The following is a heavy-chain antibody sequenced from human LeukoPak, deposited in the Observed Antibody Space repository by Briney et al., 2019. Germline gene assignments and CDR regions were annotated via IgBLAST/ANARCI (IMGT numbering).Heavy chain of an antibody. J-gene: IGHJ4*02. Sequence: SETLSLTCTVSGGSISSYYWSWIRQPPGKELEWIGYIYYSGSTNYNPSLKSRVTISVDTSKNQFSLKLSSVTAADTAVYYCARGRSPWLAVDYWGQGTLVTVSS. CDR2: IYYSGST. CDR3: ARGRSPWLAVDY. D-gene: IGHD3-22*01. V-gene: IGHV4-59*01. CDR1: GGSISSYY.